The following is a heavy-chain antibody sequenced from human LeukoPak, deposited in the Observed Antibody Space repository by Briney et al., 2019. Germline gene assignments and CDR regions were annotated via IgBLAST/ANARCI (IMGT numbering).Heavy chain of an antibody. CDR1: GYTFTSYD. CDR2: IIPFFGTP. J-gene: IGHJ6*03. Sequence: SVKVSCKASGYTFTSYDISWVRQAPGQGLEWVGGIIPFFGTPYYAQKFQDRVTITADESASTAYMELSSLRSEDTAVYFCVLDQGRYFYYMDVWGRGTTVTISS. D-gene: IGHD2-2*01. V-gene: IGHV1-69*13. CDR3: VLDQGRYFYYMDV.